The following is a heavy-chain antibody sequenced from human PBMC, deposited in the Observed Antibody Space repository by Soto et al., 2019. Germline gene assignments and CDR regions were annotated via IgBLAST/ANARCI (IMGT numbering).Heavy chain of an antibody. D-gene: IGHD2-8*01. J-gene: IGHJ4*02. CDR2: IIPIFGTA. Sequence: QVQLVQSGAELKKRGSSVKVSCKASGGTFSSYAISWVRQAPGQGLEWMGGIIPIFGTANYAQKFQGRVTITADESTSTAYMELSSLRSEDTAVYYCATDGDCTNGVCPAYYFDYWGQGTLVTVSS. V-gene: IGHV1-69*12. CDR3: ATDGDCTNGVCPAYYFDY. CDR1: GGTFSSYA.